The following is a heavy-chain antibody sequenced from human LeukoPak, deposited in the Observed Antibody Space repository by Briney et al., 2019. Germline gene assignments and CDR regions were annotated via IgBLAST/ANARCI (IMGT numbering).Heavy chain of an antibody. D-gene: IGHD3-22*01. CDR2: IYSGGST. J-gene: IGHJ4*02. CDR1: GFTVSSSY. CDR3: ARGGEYFDSNDYIKTFDD. V-gene: IGHV3-53*01. Sequence: PGGSLRLSCAASGFTVSSSYMNWVRQSPGEGLEWGSDIYSGGSTYYADSVKGRFTISRDNSKNPLYFQMNSLRSEGTAVHFCARGGEYFDSNDYIKTFDDGGQGTLVTVSS.